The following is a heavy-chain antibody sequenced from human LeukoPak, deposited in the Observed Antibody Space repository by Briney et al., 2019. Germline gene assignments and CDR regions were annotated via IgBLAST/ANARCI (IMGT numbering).Heavy chain of an antibody. J-gene: IGHJ3*02. CDR1: GGTFSSYA. CDR2: IIPIFGTA. Sequence: SVKVSCKASGGTFSSYAISWVRQAPGQGLEWMGRIIPIFGTANYAQKFQGRVTITTDESTSTAYMELSSLRSEDTAVYYCARGYSIATQNAFDIWGQGTMVTVSS. V-gene: IGHV1-69*05. D-gene: IGHD4-11*01. CDR3: ARGYSIATQNAFDI.